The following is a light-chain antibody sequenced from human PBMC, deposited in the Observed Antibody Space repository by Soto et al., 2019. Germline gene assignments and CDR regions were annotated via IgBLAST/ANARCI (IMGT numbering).Light chain of an antibody. J-gene: IGLJ1*01. V-gene: IGLV2-11*01. CDR1: SSDVGGYNY. CDR2: DVS. Sequence: QSALTQPRSVSGSPGQSVTISCTGTSSDVGGYNYVSWYQQHPGKAPKLMIYDVSKRPSGVPDRFSGSKSGNTASLTISGLQAEDESDYYCCSYAGSYTLYVFXTGTKVTVL. CDR3: CSYAGSYTLYV.